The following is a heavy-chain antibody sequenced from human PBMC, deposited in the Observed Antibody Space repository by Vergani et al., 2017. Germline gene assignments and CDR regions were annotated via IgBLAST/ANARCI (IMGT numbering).Heavy chain of an antibody. V-gene: IGHV1-69*01. CDR1: GGTFSSYA. J-gene: IGHJ5*02. D-gene: IGHD6-19*01. Sequence: QVQLVQSGAEVKKPGSSVKVSCKASGGTFSSYAISWVRQAPGQGLEWMGGIIPIFGTANYAQKFQGRVTITAEESTSTAYMELSSLRSEDTAVYYCAGEIRGWYSVDRADWFDPWGQGTLVTVSS. CDR2: IIPIFGTA. CDR3: AGEIRGWYSVDRADWFDP.